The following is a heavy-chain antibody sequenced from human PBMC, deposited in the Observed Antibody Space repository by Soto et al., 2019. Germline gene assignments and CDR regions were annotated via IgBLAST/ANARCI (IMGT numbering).Heavy chain of an antibody. CDR3: AGGSGSYSRAYYYYYYMDV. V-gene: IGHV4-31*03. Sequence: QVQLQESGPGLVKPSQTLSLTCTVSGGSISSGGYYWSWIRQHPGKGLEWIGYIYYSWSTYYNPSLESRVTISVDTSKNQFSLKLSSVTAADTAVYYCAGGSGSYSRAYYYYYYMDVWGKGTTVTVSS. D-gene: IGHD3-10*01. CDR1: GGSISSGGYY. CDR2: IYYSWST. J-gene: IGHJ6*03.